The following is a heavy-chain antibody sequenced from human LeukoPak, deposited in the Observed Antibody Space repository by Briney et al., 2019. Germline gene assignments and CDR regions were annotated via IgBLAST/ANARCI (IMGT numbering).Heavy chain of an antibody. V-gene: IGHV1-2*02. J-gene: IGHJ4*02. D-gene: IGHD5-12*01. CDR3: AKKVRGPSHPLDF. Sequence: ASVKVSCKASGYTFTGYAIHWVRQAPGQGLEWMGWINPEKRDTGYAHKFQGRVTMTSDTSISTAYMELSSLRSGDTAVYYCAKKVRGPSHPLDFWGQGTLVTASS. CDR2: INPEKRDT. CDR1: GYTFTGYA.